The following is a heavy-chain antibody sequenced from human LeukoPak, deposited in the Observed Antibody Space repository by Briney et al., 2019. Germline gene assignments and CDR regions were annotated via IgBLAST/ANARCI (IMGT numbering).Heavy chain of an antibody. J-gene: IGHJ4*02. CDR1: GGSISSGTYY. CDR2: IYYSGIT. Sequence: SETLSLTCTVSGGSISSGTYYWGWIRQPPGKWLEWIGSIYYSGITYYNPSLKSRVTISVDTSKNQFSLKLSSVTAADTAVYYCARRTMLPYYFAYWGQGTLVTVSS. CDR3: ARRTMLPYYFAY. V-gene: IGHV4-39*01. D-gene: IGHD2-8*01.